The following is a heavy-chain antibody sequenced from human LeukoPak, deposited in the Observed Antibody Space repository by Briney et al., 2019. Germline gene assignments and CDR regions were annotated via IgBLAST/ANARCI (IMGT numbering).Heavy chain of an antibody. CDR3: AKEGRESSGYYYYYYYYMDV. Sequence: GGALRVSCAASLFSFSSYGMHGGREAPGKRLVWGSHINTNGSSTNYADSVKGRFTISTDNAGNTLYLQMNSLRAEDTAVYYCAKEGRESSGYYYYYYYYMDVWGKGTTVTVSS. D-gene: IGHD3-22*01. CDR2: INTNGSST. V-gene: IGHV3-74*01. J-gene: IGHJ6*03. CDR1: LFSFSSYG.